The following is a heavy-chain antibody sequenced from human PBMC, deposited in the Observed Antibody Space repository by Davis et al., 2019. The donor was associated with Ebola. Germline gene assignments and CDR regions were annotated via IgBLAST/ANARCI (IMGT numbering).Heavy chain of an antibody. J-gene: IGHJ5*02. D-gene: IGHD3-22*01. CDR2: ISSSGSTI. V-gene: IGHV3-48*04. CDR1: GFTFSSYW. CDR3: ARAFFGYYNWFDP. Sequence: GESLKISCAASGFTFSSYWMNWVRQAPGKGLEWVSYISSSGSTIYYADSVKGRFTISRDNAKNSLYLQMNSLRAEDTAVYYCARAFFGYYNWFDPWGQGTLVTVSS.